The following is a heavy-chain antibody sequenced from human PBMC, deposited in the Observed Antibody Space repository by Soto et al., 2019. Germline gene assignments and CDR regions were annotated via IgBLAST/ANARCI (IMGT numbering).Heavy chain of an antibody. CDR1: GFTFSSYG. J-gene: IGHJ4*02. CDR3: ATPRKGIAVAGTFFDY. Sequence: GGSLRLSCAASGFTFSSYGMHWVRQAPGKGLEWVAVISYDGSNKYYADSVKGRFTISRDNSKNTLYLQMNSLRAEDTAVYYCATPRKGIAVAGTFFDYWGQGTLVTVSS. D-gene: IGHD6-19*01. CDR2: ISYDGSNK. V-gene: IGHV3-30*03.